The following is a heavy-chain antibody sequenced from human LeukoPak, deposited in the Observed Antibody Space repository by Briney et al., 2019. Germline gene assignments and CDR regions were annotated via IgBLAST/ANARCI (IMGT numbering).Heavy chain of an antibody. CDR3: ARETRMTTVTTDAFDI. CDR2: IYHSGST. J-gene: IGHJ3*02. D-gene: IGHD4-17*01. CDR1: GGSISSSNW. Sequence: SETLSLTCAVSGGSISSSNWWSWVRQPPGKGLEWIGEIYHSGSTNYNPSLKSRVTISVDKSKNQFSLKLSSVTAADTAVYYCARETRMTTVTTDAFDIWGQGTMVTVSS. V-gene: IGHV4-4*02.